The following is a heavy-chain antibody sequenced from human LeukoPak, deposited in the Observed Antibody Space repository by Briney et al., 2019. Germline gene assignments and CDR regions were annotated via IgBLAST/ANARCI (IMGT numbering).Heavy chain of an antibody. CDR3: ARRGTAMGFDYYYYYYMDV. V-gene: IGHV1-8*03. CDR1: GYTFTSYD. CDR2: MNPNSGNT. D-gene: IGHD5-18*01. J-gene: IGHJ6*03. Sequence: GASVKVSCKASGYTFTSYDINWVRQATGQGLEWMGWMNPNSGNTGYAQKFQGRVTITRNTSISTAYMELSSLRSEDTAVYYCARRGTAMGFDYYYYYYMDVWGKGTMVTVSS.